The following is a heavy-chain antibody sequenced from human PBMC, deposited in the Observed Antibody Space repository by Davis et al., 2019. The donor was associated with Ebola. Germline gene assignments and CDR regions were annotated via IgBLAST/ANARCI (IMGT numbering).Heavy chain of an antibody. J-gene: IGHJ4*02. D-gene: IGHD1-26*01. CDR3: TRGGFAGATPDY. CDR1: GFTFSSYA. CDR2: ISYDGSNK. V-gene: IGHV3-30-3*01. Sequence: PGGSLRLSCAASGFTFSSYAMHWVRQAPGKGLEWVAVISYDGSNKYYADSVKGRFTISRDNSKNTLYLQMNSLRAEDTAVYYCTRGGFAGATPDYWGQGTLVTVSS.